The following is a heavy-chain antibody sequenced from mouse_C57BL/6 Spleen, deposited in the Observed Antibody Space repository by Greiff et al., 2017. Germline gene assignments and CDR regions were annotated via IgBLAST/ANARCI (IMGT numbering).Heavy chain of an antibody. Sequence: EVMLVESGEGLVKPGGSLKLSCAASGFTFSSYAMSWVRQTPEQRLEWVAYISSGGDYIYYADTVKGRFTISRDNARNTLYLQMSSLKSEETAMYYCTRRDGGEDYWGQGTTLTVSS. J-gene: IGHJ2*01. CDR1: GFTFSSYA. CDR2: ISSGGDYI. CDR3: TRRDGGEDY. V-gene: IGHV5S21*01.